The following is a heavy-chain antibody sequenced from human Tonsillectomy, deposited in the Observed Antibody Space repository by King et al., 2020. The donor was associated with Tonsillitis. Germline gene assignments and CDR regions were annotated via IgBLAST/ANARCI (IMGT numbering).Heavy chain of an antibody. V-gene: IGHV1-18*01. D-gene: IGHD6-13*01. CDR3: AREREPPGYSPMRLHDAFDI. CDR1: GYTFTSYG. J-gene: IGHJ3*02. Sequence: MQLVQSGAEVKKPGASGKVSCKASGYTFTSYGISWVRPAPGQGLEWMGWISAYNGDTNYAQKLQGRVTMTTYTSTSTAYTELRSLRSDDTSVYYCAREREPPGYSPMRLHDAFDIWGQGTMVTVSS. CDR2: ISAYNGDT.